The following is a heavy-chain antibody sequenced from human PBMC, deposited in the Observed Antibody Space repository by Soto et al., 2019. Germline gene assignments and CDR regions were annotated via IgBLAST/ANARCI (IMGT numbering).Heavy chain of an antibody. CDR2: ISYDGSNK. D-gene: IGHD2-8*01. J-gene: IGHJ3*02. Sequence: QVQLVESGGGVVQPGRSLRLSCAASGFTFSSYGMHWVRQAPGKGLEWVAVISYDGSNKYYADSVKGRFTISRDNSKNTLYLQMNSLRAEDTAVYYCAKDSNHYCTNGVCYTDAFDIWGQGTMVTVSS. CDR1: GFTFSSYG. V-gene: IGHV3-30*18. CDR3: AKDSNHYCTNGVCYTDAFDI.